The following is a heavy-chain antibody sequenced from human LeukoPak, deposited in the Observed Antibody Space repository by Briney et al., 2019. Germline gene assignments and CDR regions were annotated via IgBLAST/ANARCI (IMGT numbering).Heavy chain of an antibody. V-gene: IGHV3-30*02. CDR2: IRYDGSNK. J-gene: IGHJ4*02. CDR3: AKDSGYSSSGGHFDY. CDR1: GFTFSSYG. D-gene: IGHD6-6*01. Sequence: GGSLRLSCAASGFTFSSYGMHWVRQAPGKGLEWVAFIRYDGSNKYYADSVKGRFTISRDNSKNTLYLQMNSLRAEDTAVYYCAKDSGYSSSGGHFDYWGQGTLVTVSS.